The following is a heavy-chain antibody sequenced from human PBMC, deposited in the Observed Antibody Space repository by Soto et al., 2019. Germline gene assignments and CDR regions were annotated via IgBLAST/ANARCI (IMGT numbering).Heavy chain of an antibody. CDR3: ARGSIRTYYMAV. Sequence: PSETLSLTCTVSGGSISSDYWAWIRQPPGQTLQWIGYIYFSGDTNYNPSLKSRVTISVDRSKNQFSLTLNSVTAADTAVYYCARGSIRTYYMAVWGKGTTVTVSS. CDR1: GGSISSDY. J-gene: IGHJ6*03. CDR2: IYFSGDT. V-gene: IGHV4-59*01. D-gene: IGHD3-10*01.